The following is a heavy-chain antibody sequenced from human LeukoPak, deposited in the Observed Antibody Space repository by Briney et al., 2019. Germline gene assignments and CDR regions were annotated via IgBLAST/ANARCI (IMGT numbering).Heavy chain of an antibody. J-gene: IGHJ4*02. CDR1: GFTFSSYW. CDR3: ARDHSSGWAFDY. V-gene: IGHV3-7*05. D-gene: IGHD6-19*01. CDR2: IKQDGSEK. Sequence: YPGGPLRLSCAASGFTFSSYWMSWVRQTPGKGLEWVANIKQDGSEKYYVDSVKGRFAISRDNAKNSLYLQMDSLRAEDTAFYFCARDHSSGWAFDYWGQGTLVTLSS.